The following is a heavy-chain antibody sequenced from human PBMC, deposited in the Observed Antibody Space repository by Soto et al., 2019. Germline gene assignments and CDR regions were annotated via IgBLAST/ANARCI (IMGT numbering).Heavy chain of an antibody. V-gene: IGHV3-33*01. CDR2: IWYDGSNK. CDR3: ARDRVTGTTGYYYGMDV. CDR1: GFTFSSYG. D-gene: IGHD1-7*01. Sequence: QVQLVESGGGVVQPGRSLRLSCAASGFTFSSYGMHWVRQAPGKGLEWVAVIWYDGSNKYYADSVKGRFTISRDNSKNTRDLQMNSLRAEDTAVYYCARDRVTGTTGYYYGMDVWGQGTTVTVSS. J-gene: IGHJ6*02.